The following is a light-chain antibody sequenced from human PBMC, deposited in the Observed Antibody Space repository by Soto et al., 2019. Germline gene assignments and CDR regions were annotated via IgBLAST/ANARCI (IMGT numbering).Light chain of an antibody. V-gene: IGKV1-33*01. Sequence: DIQMTQSPSSVSASVGERVTITCQASEGISHYLDWYQQKAGKAPKLLIYDASNLQTGVPSRFSGSGSGTEFTFTISSLEPEDNATYHCQQYDNLPWTFGQGTKVEIK. CDR3: QQYDNLPWT. J-gene: IGKJ1*01. CDR1: EGISHY. CDR2: DAS.